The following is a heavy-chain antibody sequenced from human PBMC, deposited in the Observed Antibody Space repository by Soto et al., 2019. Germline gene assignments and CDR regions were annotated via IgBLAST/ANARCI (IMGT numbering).Heavy chain of an antibody. CDR2: INQDGSER. J-gene: IGHJ4*02. CDR1: EFTFSKYW. Sequence: EVQLVESGGGLVQPGGSLRLSCAASEFTFSKYWMTWVRQSPGKGLEWVANINQDGSERYYVDSLRGRFTISRDKAKNSLYLQMNSLRAEDTAVYYCVCGGNYFVYWGQGTLVTVSP. D-gene: IGHD3-16*01. CDR3: VCGGNYFVY. V-gene: IGHV3-7*01.